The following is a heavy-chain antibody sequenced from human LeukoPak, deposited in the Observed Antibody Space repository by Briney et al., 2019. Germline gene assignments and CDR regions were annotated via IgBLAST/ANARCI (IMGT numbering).Heavy chain of an antibody. Sequence: GRSLRLSCAASGFTFSSYGMHWVRQAPGKGLEWVAVISYDGSNKYYADSVKGRFTISRDNSKNTLYLQMNSLRAEDTAVYYCARDSSIAARLSVAFDIWGQGTMVTVSS. CDR3: ARDSSIAARLSVAFDI. CDR1: GFTFSSYG. J-gene: IGHJ3*02. D-gene: IGHD6-6*01. CDR2: ISYDGSNK. V-gene: IGHV3-30*03.